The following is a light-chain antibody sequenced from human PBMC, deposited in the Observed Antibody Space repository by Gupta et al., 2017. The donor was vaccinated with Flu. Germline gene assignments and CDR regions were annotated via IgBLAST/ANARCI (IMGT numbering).Light chain of an antibody. CDR2: GAS. CDR3: LQSDSRPWT. CDR1: QNIRRY. J-gene: IGKJ1*01. Sequence: PSSLSAPVGDRVTITCRASQNIRRYLSWYQQKPGKAPKLLIYGASSLQSGVPSTFSGSGSGTDFTLTISRLQPEDFATYYCLQSDSRPWTFGQGTEVEIK. V-gene: IGKV1-39*01.